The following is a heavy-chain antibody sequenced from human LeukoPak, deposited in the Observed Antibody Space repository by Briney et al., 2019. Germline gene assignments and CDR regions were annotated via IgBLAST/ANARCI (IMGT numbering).Heavy chain of an antibody. CDR2: IHYTGST. CDR3: ARQTWGVGATGSLDV. V-gene: IGHV4-39*01. D-gene: IGHD1-26*01. Sequence: SETLSLTCTVSGGSIRSDRHYWAWIRQAPGKGLEWIGNIHYTGSTYYNASLKSRVTILLDSSKNQFSLKLSSVSAADTAVYFCARQTWGVGATGSLDVWGHGATVIVSS. J-gene: IGHJ6*02. CDR1: GGSIRSDRHY.